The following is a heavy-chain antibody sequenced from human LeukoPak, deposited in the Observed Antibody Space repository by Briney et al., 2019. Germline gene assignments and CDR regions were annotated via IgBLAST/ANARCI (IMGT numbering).Heavy chain of an antibody. Sequence: SETLSLTCTVSGGSISSYYWSWIRKPPGKGLEWIGYIYYSGSTNYNPSLKSRVTISVDTSKNQFSLKLSSVTAADTAVYYCARVQYDSFDYWGQGTLVTVSS. V-gene: IGHV4-59*01. CDR1: GGSISSYY. D-gene: IGHD2-21*02. CDR3: ARVQYDSFDY. CDR2: IYYSGST. J-gene: IGHJ4*02.